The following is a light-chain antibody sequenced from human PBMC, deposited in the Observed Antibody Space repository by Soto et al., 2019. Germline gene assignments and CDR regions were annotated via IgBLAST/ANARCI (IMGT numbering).Light chain of an antibody. CDR3: LLYYGDTQV. Sequence: QTVVTQEPSLTVSPGGTVTLTCASSTGAVTIGNYPNWIQQKPGQAPRSLIYSTSSEHSWTPARFSGSLLGGKAALTLSGVQPEDEADYYCLLYYGDTQVFGGGTKVTVL. J-gene: IGLJ3*02. V-gene: IGLV7-43*01. CDR2: STS. CDR1: TGAVTIGNY.